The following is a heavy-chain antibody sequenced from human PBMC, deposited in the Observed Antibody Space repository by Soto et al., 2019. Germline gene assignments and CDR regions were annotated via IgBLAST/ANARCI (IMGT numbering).Heavy chain of an antibody. J-gene: IGHJ6*02. D-gene: IGHD6-13*01. CDR3: ARGTAAGWGGSYYYYYGMDV. CDR2: INHSGST. V-gene: IGHV4-34*01. Sequence: PSETLSLTCAVYGGSFSGYYWSWIRQPPGKGLEWIGEINHSGSTNCNPSLKSRVTISVDTSKNQFSLKLSSVTAADTAVYYCARGTAAGWGGSYYYYYGMDVWGQGTTVTVSS. CDR1: GGSFSGYY.